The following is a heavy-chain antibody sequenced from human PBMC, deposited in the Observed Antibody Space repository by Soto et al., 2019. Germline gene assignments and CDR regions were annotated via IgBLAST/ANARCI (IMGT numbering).Heavy chain of an antibody. CDR2: ISYSGST. Sequence: SETLSLTCTVSGGSISSSSYYWGWIRQPPGKGLEWIGSISYSGSTYYNPSLKSRVTISVDTSKKQFSLKLSSVTAADTAVYYCARRYSGSGGLRGGLDWGQGTLVTVSS. V-gene: IGHV4-39*01. J-gene: IGHJ4*02. D-gene: IGHD3-10*01. CDR1: GGSISSSSYY. CDR3: ARRYSGSGGLRGGLD.